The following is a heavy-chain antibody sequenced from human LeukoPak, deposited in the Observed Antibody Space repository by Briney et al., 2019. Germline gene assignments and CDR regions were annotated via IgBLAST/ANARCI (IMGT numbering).Heavy chain of an antibody. CDR2: INPNSGGT. Sequence: ASVKVSCKASGYTFTGYYMHWVRQAPGQGLEWMGWINPNSGGTNYAQKFQGWVTMTRDTSISTAYMELSRLRSDDTAVYYCARGFLGGPLFWSGNYFDFWGQGTLVTVSS. J-gene: IGHJ4*02. D-gene: IGHD3-3*01. V-gene: IGHV1-2*04. CDR3: ARGFLGGPLFWSGNYFDF. CDR1: GYTFTGYY.